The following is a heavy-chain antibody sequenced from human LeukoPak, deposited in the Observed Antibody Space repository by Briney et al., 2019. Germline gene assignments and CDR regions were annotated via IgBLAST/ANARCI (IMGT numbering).Heavy chain of an antibody. J-gene: IGHJ5*02. V-gene: IGHV3-7*01. CDR2: IKQDGREK. CDR3: ARAQWGSNWFDP. Sequence: PGGSLRLSCAASGFSFSSYWMTWVRQAPGKGLEWVANIKQDGREKYSVDSVKGRFTISRDNAENSLYLQMNSLRPEDTAFYYCARAQWGSNWFDPWGQGTLVTVSS. D-gene: IGHD3-16*01. CDR1: GFSFSSYW.